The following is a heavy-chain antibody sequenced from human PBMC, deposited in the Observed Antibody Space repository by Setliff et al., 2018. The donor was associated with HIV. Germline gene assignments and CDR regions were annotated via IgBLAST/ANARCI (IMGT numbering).Heavy chain of an antibody. V-gene: IGHV1-69*05. CDR2: IVPLFGTT. CDR3: ARYYYARRDGYNSYFDY. D-gene: IGHD3-10*01. Sequence: ASVKVSCKASGDSLSNYVITWVRRAPGQGLEWMGGIVPLFGTTNYAQNFQGRLTITTDQIMTTAYMELTSLRSEDTAVYYCARYYYARRDGYNSYFDYWGQGTLVTVPQ. CDR1: GDSLSNYV. J-gene: IGHJ4*02.